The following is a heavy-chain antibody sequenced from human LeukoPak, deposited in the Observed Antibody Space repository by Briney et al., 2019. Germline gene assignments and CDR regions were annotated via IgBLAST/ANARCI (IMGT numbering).Heavy chain of an antibody. D-gene: IGHD2-21*02. Sequence: SETLSLTCAAYGGSFSGYYWSWIRQPPGKGLQWIGEINHSGSTNYNPSLKSRVTISVDTSKNQFSLKLSSVTAADTAVYYCARGHCGGDCYSGYYFDYWGQGTLVTVSS. CDR1: GGSFSGYY. J-gene: IGHJ4*02. CDR2: INHSGST. V-gene: IGHV4-34*01. CDR3: ARGHCGGDCYSGYYFDY.